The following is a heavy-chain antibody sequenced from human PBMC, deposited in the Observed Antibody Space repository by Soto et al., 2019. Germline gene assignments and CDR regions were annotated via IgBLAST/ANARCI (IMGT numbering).Heavy chain of an antibody. CDR2: IIPIFGTA. Sequence: QVRLVQSGAEVKKPGSSVKVSCKASGGTFSSYAISWVRQAPGQGLEWMGGIIPIFGTANYAQKFQGRVTITADESTSTAYMELSSLRSEDTAVYYCARAKKNTVTTRGLYYFDYWGQGTLVTVSS. J-gene: IGHJ4*02. D-gene: IGHD4-17*01. CDR1: GGTFSSYA. V-gene: IGHV1-69*01. CDR3: ARAKKNTVTTRGLYYFDY.